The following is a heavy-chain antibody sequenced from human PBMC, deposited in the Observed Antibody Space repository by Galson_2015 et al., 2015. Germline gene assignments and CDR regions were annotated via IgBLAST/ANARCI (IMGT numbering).Heavy chain of an antibody. CDR3: AKGGYGSGIASFDY. Sequence: SLRLSCAASGFTFDDYAMHWVRQAPGKGLEWVSLISWDGGSTYYADSVKGRFTISRDNSKNSLYLQMNSLRAEDTALYYCAKGGYGSGIASFDYWGQGTLVTVSS. CDR1: GFTFDDYA. J-gene: IGHJ4*02. CDR2: ISWDGGST. D-gene: IGHD3-10*01. V-gene: IGHV3-43D*03.